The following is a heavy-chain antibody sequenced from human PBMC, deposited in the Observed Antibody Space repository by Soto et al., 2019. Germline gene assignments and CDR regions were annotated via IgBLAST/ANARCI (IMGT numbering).Heavy chain of an antibody. CDR3: TRASSLDFDF. D-gene: IGHD3-16*01. J-gene: IGHJ4*02. V-gene: IGHV3-49*04. Sequence: PGGSLRLSCTTSGFTFGDYALSWGRQAPGKGLEWVGFIRRNAYGGTTDYAASVKGRFTISRDDSKSIAYLQMNSPRTEDTALYYCTRASSLDFDFWGQGTLVTVS. CDR1: GFTFGDYA. CDR2: IRRNAYGGTT.